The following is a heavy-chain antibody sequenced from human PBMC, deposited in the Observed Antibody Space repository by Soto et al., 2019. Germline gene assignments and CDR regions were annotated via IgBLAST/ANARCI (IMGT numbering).Heavy chain of an antibody. J-gene: IGHJ4*02. CDR3: ARWDFWSGYYPFDY. Sequence: GGSLRLSCAAPGFTFRDYYMSWVPPAPGEGLERGLYNSSRKRYTKYADNVKGRFTISRDNAKNSLYLQMNSLRAEDMAVYYCARWDFWSGYYPFDYWGQGTLVTVSS. D-gene: IGHD3-3*01. V-gene: IGHV3-11*06. CDR2: NSSRKRYT. CDR1: GFTFRDYY.